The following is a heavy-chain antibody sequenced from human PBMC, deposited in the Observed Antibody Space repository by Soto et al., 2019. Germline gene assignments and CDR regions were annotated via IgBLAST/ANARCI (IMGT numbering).Heavy chain of an antibody. D-gene: IGHD2-2*01. V-gene: IGHV1-18*01. CDR3: ARDGRHAVPKSDNFDI. CDR2: ISAYNGDT. Sequence: QVQLLQSGPELMKPGASVKLSCKASGYTFRNYGINWVRQAPGQGLEWMGWISAYNGDTTYAHNFKGRGTMATDTPTSTAYMELRSLKSDDTAVYYCARDGRHAVPKSDNFDIWGQGTTVTVSS. J-gene: IGHJ3*02. CDR1: GYTFRNYG.